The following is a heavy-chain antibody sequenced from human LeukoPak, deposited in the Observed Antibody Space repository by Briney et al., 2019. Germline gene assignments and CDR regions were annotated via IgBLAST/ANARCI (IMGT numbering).Heavy chain of an antibody. CDR1: GFTFSSYG. D-gene: IGHD6-19*01. V-gene: IGHV3-33*01. CDR2: IWYDGSNK. CDR3: ARVHIAVAGIFDY. Sequence: GGSLRLSCAASGFTFSSYGMHWVRQAPGKGLEWVAVIWYDGSNKYYADSVKGRFTISRDNSKNTLYLQMNSLRAEDTTVYYCARVHIAVAGIFDYWGQGTLVTVSS. J-gene: IGHJ4*02.